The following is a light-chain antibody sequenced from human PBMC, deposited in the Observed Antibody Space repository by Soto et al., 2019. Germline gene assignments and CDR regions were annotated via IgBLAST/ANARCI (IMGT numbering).Light chain of an antibody. J-gene: IGKJ3*01. CDR3: QHYNDWPPAFT. Sequence: EILMTQSPATLSVSPGERATLSCRASQSLSRNLAWYQQKPGQAPRLLIYGASTRASGVPARFSGSGSGTEFTLTISRLQSEAFALYYCQHYNDWPPAFTFGPGTKVDL. V-gene: IGKV3-15*01. CDR2: GAS. CDR1: QSLSRN.